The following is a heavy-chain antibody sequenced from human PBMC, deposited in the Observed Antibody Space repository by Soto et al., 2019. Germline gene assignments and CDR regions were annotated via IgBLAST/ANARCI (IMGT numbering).Heavy chain of an antibody. CDR2: IYHSGNI. V-gene: IGHV4-30-2*01. CDR3: ARIPPP. CDR1: GGSISSGGYS. J-gene: IGHJ5*02. D-gene: IGHD2-21*01. Sequence: QLQLQESGSGLVKPSQTLSLTCAVSGGSISSGGYSWSWIRQPPGKGLEWIGYIYHSGNIYYNPSPXSXXTISVDRSKNQFSLKLSSVTAADTAVYYCARIPPPWGQGTLVTVSS.